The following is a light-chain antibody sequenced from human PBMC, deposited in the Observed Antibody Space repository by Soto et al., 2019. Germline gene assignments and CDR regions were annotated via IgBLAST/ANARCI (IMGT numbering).Light chain of an antibody. CDR2: LNSDGSH. J-gene: IGLJ3*02. V-gene: IGLV4-69*01. CDR3: QTWGTGPWV. CDR1: SGHSTYA. Sequence: QLVLTQSPSASASLGASVKLTCTRSSGHSTYAIAWHQQQPEKGPRSLMKLNSDGSHSKGDGIPDRFSGSSSGAERYLTISSLQSEDEAYYYCQTWGTGPWVFGGGTKLTVL.